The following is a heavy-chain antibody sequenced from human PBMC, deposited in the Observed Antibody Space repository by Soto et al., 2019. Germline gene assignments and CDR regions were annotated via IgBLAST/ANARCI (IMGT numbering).Heavy chain of an antibody. CDR1: GFTFSSYG. D-gene: IGHD2-21*01. CDR3: AKPGKPGDGYNCTYFDY. J-gene: IGHJ4*02. CDR2: ISYDGSNK. Sequence: GGSLRLSCAASGFTFSSYGMHWVRQAPGKGLEWVAVISYDGSNKYYADSVKGRFTISRDNSKNTLYLQMNSLRAEDTAVYYCAKPGKPGDGYNCTYFDYWGQGTLVTVAS. V-gene: IGHV3-30*18.